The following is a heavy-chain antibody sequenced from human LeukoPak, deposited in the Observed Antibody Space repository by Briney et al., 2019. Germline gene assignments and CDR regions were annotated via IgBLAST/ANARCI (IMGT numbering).Heavy chain of an antibody. CDR1: GGSFSGYY. D-gene: IGHD3-10*01. J-gene: IGHJ3*02. CDR3: ARLGGPFGAAAVGLYAFDI. V-gene: IGHV4-34*01. CDR2: INHSGST. Sequence: SETLSLTCAVYGGSFSGYYWSWIRQPPGNGLEWSGEINHSGSTNYNPSLKSRVTISVDTSKNQFSLQLSSVPAADTAVYYCARLGGPFGAAAVGLYAFDIWGQGTMVTVSS.